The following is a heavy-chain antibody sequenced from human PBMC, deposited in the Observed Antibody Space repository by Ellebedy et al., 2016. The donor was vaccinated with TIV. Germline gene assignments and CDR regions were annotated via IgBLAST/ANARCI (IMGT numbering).Heavy chain of an antibody. CDR2: ISGSGDDT. D-gene: IGHD6-13*01. Sequence: PGGSLRLSCAAVGFNFRTYAMSWVRQAPGRGLEWVAAISGSGDDTYYSDSVKGRFIISRDNSKSTVNLQLNSLRAEDTAVYYCAKDRNRIAAPGAFESWGQGALVTVSS. V-gene: IGHV3-23*01. J-gene: IGHJ4*02. CDR1: GFNFRTYA. CDR3: AKDRNRIAAPGAFES.